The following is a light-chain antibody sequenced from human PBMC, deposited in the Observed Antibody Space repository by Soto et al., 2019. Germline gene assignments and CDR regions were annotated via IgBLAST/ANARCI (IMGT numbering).Light chain of an antibody. Sequence: IQLTQSPSSLSASVGDRDTNTCRASQGIIYYLAWYQQRSGKAPQLLISAASTFQTVVPSRFSGSGSGTDFTLTISSLQPEDFATYYCQQLNDYPITFGQGTRLEIK. V-gene: IGKV1-9*01. CDR2: AAS. CDR1: QGIIYY. CDR3: QQLNDYPIT. J-gene: IGKJ5*01.